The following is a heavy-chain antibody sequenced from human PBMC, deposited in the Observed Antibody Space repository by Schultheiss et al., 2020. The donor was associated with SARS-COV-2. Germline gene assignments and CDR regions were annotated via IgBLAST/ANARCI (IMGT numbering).Heavy chain of an antibody. V-gene: IGHV3-11*06. Sequence: GGSLRLSCVASGFVFRDYYMIWIRQAPGKGLEWVSYISSGSSYTNYADSVKGRFTISRDNAKNSVYLQMNSLRVEDTALYYCARAPMDNNSWTSDYWGQGTLVTSPQ. CDR1: GFVFRDYY. CDR2: ISSGSSYT. D-gene: IGHD6-13*01. CDR3: ARAPMDNNSWTSDY. J-gene: IGHJ4*02.